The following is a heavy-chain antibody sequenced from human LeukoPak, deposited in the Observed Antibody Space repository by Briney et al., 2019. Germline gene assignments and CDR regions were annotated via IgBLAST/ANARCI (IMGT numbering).Heavy chain of an antibody. D-gene: IGHD3-9*01. CDR1: GFTFSSYG. V-gene: IGHV3-30*02. J-gene: IGHJ4*02. CDR3: AKLVLRYFDWLMDY. CDR2: IRYDGSNK. Sequence: PGGSLRLSCAASGFTFSSYGMHWVRQAPGKGLEWVAFIRYDGSNKYYADSVKGRFTISRDNSKYTLYLQMNSLRAEDTAVYYCAKLVLRYFDWLMDYWGQGTLVTVSS.